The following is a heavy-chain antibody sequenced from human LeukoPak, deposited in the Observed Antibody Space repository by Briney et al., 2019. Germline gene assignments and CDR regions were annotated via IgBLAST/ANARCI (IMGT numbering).Heavy chain of an antibody. Sequence: PGGSLRLSCAASGFTFSSYAMSWVRQAPGKGLEWVSAISGSGGSTYYADSVKGRFTISRDNSKNTLYLQMNSLRAEDTAVYYCARELGGYYHYYGMDVWGKGPRVTVSS. J-gene: IGHJ6*04. CDR1: GFTFSSYA. CDR3: ARELGGYYHYYGMDV. D-gene: IGHD3-10*01. CDR2: ISGSGGST. V-gene: IGHV3-23*01.